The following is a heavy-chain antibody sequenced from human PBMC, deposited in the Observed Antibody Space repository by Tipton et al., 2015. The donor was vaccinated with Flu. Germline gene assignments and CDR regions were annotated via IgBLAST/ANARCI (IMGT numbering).Heavy chain of an antibody. CDR2: IHPGDSDT. Sequence: QLVQSGAEVREPGESLKISCQGSGYTFTSYWIAWVRQMPGKGLEWMGIIHPGDSDTTYSPSFQGQVTISADKSISTAYLQWSSLKASDTAMYYWARRGYIYGTLFHFDSWGQGTLVTVSS. V-gene: IGHV5-51*01. CDR3: ARRGYIYGTLFHFDS. CDR1: GYTFTSYW. D-gene: IGHD5-18*01. J-gene: IGHJ4*02.